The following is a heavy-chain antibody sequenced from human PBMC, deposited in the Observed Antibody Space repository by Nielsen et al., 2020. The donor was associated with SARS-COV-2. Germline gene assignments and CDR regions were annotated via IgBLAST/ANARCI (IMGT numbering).Heavy chain of an antibody. V-gene: IGHV3-9*01. J-gene: IGHJ6*02. CDR3: AKDLNYYYYYGMDV. CDR1: GFTFDDYA. Sequence: GGSLRLSCAASGFTFDDYAMHWVRQAPGKGLEWVSGISWNSGSIGYADSVKGRFTISRDNVKNSLYLQMNSLRAEDTALYYCAKDLNYYYYYGMDVWGQGTTVTVSS. CDR2: ISWNSGSI.